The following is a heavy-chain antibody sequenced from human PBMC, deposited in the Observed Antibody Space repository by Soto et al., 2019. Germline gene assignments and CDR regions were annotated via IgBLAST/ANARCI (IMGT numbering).Heavy chain of an antibody. V-gene: IGHV3-23*01. D-gene: IGHD6-13*01. Sequence: EVQLLESGGGLVQPGGSLRLSCAASGFTFSSYAISWVRQAPGKGLEWVSVISGSGDSTYYADSVRGRFPISRDNSKNTLYLQMNSLRAEDTAVYYCAKDRDGAAAGPTKFYGMDVWGQGTTVTVSS. CDR2: ISGSGDST. J-gene: IGHJ6*02. CDR3: AKDRDGAAAGPTKFYGMDV. CDR1: GFTFSSYA.